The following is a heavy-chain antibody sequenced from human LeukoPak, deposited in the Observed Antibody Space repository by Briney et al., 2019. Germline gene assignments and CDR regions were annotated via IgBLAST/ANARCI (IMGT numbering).Heavy chain of an antibody. J-gene: IGHJ4*02. CDR1: GYTFTSYG. D-gene: IGHD1-26*01. V-gene: IGHV1-18*01. CDR2: ISAYNGNT. Sequence: ASVKVSCKASGYTFTSYGISWVRQAPGQGLEWMGWISAYNGNTNYAQKLQGRVTMTTDTSTSTAYMELRSLRSDDTAVYYCARVESDSTGSYYFDYWGQGTLVTVSS. CDR3: ARVESDSTGSYYFDY.